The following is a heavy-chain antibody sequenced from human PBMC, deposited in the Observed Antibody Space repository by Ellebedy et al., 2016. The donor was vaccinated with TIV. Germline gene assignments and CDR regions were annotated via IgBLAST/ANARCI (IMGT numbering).Heavy chain of an antibody. Sequence: ASVKVSXXTSGFTFAGNYLHWVRQAPGQGLEWMGCVNSNSGGTDSAQKFQGRVTMTRDTSISTAYMELSGLTSDDTAVYYCAREPSGTGLYDYWGQGTLVTVSS. D-gene: IGHD3-10*01. V-gene: IGHV1-2*02. J-gene: IGHJ4*02. CDR1: GFTFAGNY. CDR2: VNSNSGGT. CDR3: AREPSGTGLYDY.